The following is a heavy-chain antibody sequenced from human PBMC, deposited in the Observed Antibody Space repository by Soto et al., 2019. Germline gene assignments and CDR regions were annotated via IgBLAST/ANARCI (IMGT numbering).Heavy chain of an antibody. CDR3: ARQSVAGTYYFDY. V-gene: IGHV4-34*01. CDR2: INHSGST. CDR1: GGSFSGYY. J-gene: IGHJ4*02. Sequence: SETLSLTCAVYGGSFSGYYWTWIRQPPGTGLEWIGEINHSGSTNYNPSLKSRVTISVDTSKNQFSLKLTSVTAADTALYYCARQSVAGTYYFDYWGQGILVTVSS. D-gene: IGHD6-19*01.